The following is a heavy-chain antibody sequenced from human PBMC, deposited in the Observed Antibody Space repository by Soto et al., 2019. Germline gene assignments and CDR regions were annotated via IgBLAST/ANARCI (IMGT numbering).Heavy chain of an antibody. D-gene: IGHD3-22*01. CDR3: ARVGCYDGSGYNAFHI. V-gene: IGHV4-39*07. Sequence: SDTLYLTCTVSGYSITRSSHYCGRIRQPPGNGLQSIANIYYDGSTYYNPSLKSRVTISVYTSKNQFSLKLSSVTAADTAVYYCARVGCYDGSGYNAFHIWGQGTMVT. CDR2: IYYDGST. J-gene: IGHJ3*02. CDR1: GYSITRSSHY.